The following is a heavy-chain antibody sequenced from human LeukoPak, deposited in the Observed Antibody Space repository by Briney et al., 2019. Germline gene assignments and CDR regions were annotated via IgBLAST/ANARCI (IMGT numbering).Heavy chain of an antibody. D-gene: IGHD3-22*01. J-gene: IGHJ3*02. CDR3: AKDDSSGYRDDAFDI. CDR1: GFTFSSYS. CDR2: ISSSSSTI. Sequence: GGSLRLSCAASGFTFSSYSMNWVRQAPGKGLEWVSYISSSSSTIYYADSVKGRFTISRDNAKNSLYLQMNSLRAEDTALYYCAKDDSSGYRDDAFDIWGQGTMVTVSS. V-gene: IGHV3-48*01.